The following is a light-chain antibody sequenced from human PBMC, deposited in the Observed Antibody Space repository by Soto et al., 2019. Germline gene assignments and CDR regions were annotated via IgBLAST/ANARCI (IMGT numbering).Light chain of an antibody. V-gene: IGLV2-14*01. J-gene: IGLJ1*01. CDR1: SSDVGGYNY. CDR3: SSYTSSSTLDV. Sequence: QSALTQPASVSGSPGQSITISCTGTSSDVGGYNYVSWYQQHPGKAPKLMIYDVSNRPSGASNRFSGSKSGNTASLTISGLQDEDEADYYCSSYTSSSTLDVFGTGTKLTVL. CDR2: DVS.